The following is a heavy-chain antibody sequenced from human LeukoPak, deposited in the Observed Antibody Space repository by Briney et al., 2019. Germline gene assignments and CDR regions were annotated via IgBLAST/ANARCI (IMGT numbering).Heavy chain of an antibody. Sequence: SETLSLTCTVSVGSISSYYWSWIRQPPGKGLEWIGYISYSGSTNYNPSLKSRVTISVETSKNQFSLKLSSVTAADTAVYYCATTGYRGFDIWGQGTMVTVSS. D-gene: IGHD5-18*01. J-gene: IGHJ3*02. CDR1: VGSISSYY. CDR3: ATTGYRGFDI. CDR2: ISYSGST. V-gene: IGHV4-59*01.